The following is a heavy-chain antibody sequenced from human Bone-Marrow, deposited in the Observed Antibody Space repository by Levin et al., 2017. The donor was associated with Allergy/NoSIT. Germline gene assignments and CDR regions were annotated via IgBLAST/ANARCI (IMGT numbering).Heavy chain of an antibody. CDR2: IYWADDK. CDR1: GFSLSTSGVG. J-gene: IGHJ4*02. Sequence: ASGPTLVKPTQTLTLTCTFSGFSLSTSGVGVGWIRQPPGKALEWLTLIYWADDKRYSPSLKSRLTITKDNSTNQVVLTVTNMDPVETATYYCAHTSYKNGWPDMFGYWGQGTPVTVSS. CDR3: AHTSYKNGWPDMFGY. D-gene: IGHD3-10*02. V-gene: IGHV2-5*02.